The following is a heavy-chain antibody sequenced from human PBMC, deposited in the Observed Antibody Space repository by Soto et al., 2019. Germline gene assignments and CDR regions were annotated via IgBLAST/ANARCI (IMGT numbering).Heavy chain of an antibody. D-gene: IGHD2-2*01. CDR2: MNPNSGNT. Sequence: QVQLVQSGAEVKKPGASVKVYCKASGYTFTSYDINWVRQATGQGLEWMGWMNPNSGNTGYAQKFQGRVTMTRNTSISTAYMELSSLRSEDTAVYYCARFLPYCSSTSCYAPDYWGQGTLVTVSS. V-gene: IGHV1-8*01. CDR1: GYTFTSYD. J-gene: IGHJ4*02. CDR3: ARFLPYCSSTSCYAPDY.